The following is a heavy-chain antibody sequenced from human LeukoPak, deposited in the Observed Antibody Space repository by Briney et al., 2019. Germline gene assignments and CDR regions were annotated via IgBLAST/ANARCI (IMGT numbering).Heavy chain of an antibody. CDR3: ARVGIAVVPAAIPHFDY. Sequence: PSETLSLTCTVSGGSISSYYWSWIRQPPGKGLEWIGYIYYSGSTNYNPSLKSRVTISVDTSKNQFSLKLSSVTAADTAVYYCARVGIAVVPAAIPHFDYWGQGTLVTVSS. D-gene: IGHD2-2*01. CDR1: GGSISSYY. J-gene: IGHJ4*02. CDR2: IYYSGST. V-gene: IGHV4-59*01.